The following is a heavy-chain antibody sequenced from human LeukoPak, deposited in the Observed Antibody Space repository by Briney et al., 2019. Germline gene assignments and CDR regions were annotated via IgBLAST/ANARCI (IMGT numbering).Heavy chain of an antibody. D-gene: IGHD7-27*01. CDR1: GFTFSSYE. J-gene: IGHJ4*02. CDR3: AASLGPRDY. Sequence: GGSLRLSCAASGFTFSSYETNWVRQAPGKGLEWISYITSTSNSIYYAESVKGRFTISRDNTKNSLYLQMDSLRVEDTALYFCAASLGPRDYWGQGSLVTVSS. V-gene: IGHV3-48*03. CDR2: ITSTSNSI.